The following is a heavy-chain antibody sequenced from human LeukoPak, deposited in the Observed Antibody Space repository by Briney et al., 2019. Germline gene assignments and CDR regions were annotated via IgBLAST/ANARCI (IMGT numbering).Heavy chain of an antibody. V-gene: IGHV3-30*04. D-gene: IGHD3-22*01. CDR2: VSYHGRDN. Sequence: GGSLRLSCAGSGFTFSGFAMHWLRQAPGKGLEWVAAVSYHGRDNYYADAVSGRFTISRDNSKNTLHLEMNSLRTDDTAIYYCTKERGGGGRRINLMVGGYGPWGQGTQVTVSS. CDR3: TKERGGGGRRINLMVGGYGP. CDR1: GFTFSGFA. J-gene: IGHJ5*02.